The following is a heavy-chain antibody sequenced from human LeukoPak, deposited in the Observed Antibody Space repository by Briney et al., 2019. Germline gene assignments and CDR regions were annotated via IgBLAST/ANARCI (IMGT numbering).Heavy chain of an antibody. D-gene: IGHD2-21*02. V-gene: IGHV3-53*01. Sequence: GGSLRLSCAASGFSVSGNYMSWVRQSPGKGLEWVSAIYLTGTTHYADSVKGRFTISRDNSKNALNLQMNSLRVEDTAVYYCAAAYCGGDCYSDNHYYFMDLWGRGTTVTVSS. J-gene: IGHJ6*03. CDR3: AAAYCGGDCYSDNHYYFMDL. CDR2: IYLTGTT. CDR1: GFSVSGNY.